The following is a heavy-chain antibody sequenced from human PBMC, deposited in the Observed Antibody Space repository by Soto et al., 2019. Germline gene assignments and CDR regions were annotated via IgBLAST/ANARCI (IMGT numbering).Heavy chain of an antibody. D-gene: IGHD3-10*01. CDR2: IIPIFGTP. J-gene: IGHJ5*02. Sequence: SVKVSCKASGGTSSSYAISWVRQAPGQRLEWMGGIIPIFGTPNYAQKFQGRVTITADESTSTAYMELSSLRFEDTAVYYCARVVLWFGELSNWFDPWGQGTLVTVSS. CDR3: ARVVLWFGELSNWFDP. V-gene: IGHV1-69*13. CDR1: GGTSSSYA.